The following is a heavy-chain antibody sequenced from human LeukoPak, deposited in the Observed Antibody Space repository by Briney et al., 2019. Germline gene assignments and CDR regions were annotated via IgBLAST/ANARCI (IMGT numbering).Heavy chain of an antibody. J-gene: IGHJ4*02. V-gene: IGHV5-51*01. CDR3: ARLVTSYDYVWGSYSD. CDR1: GYSFTSYW. D-gene: IGHD3-16*01. CDR2: IYPGDSDT. Sequence: GESLKISCKGSGYSFTSYWIGWVRQMPGKGLEWMGIIYPGDSDTRYSPSFQGQVTISADKSISTAYLQWSSLRASDTAMYYCARLVTSYDYVWGSYSDWGQGTLVTVSS.